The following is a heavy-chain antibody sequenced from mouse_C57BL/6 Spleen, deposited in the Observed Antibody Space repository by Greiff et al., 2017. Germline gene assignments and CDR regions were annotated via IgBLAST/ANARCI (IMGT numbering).Heavy chain of an antibody. Sequence: EVQLQQSGPELVKPGASVKISCKASGYTFTDYYMNWVKQSHGKSLEWIRDINPNNGGTSYNQKFKGKATLTVDKSSSTAYMELRSLTSEDSAVYYCARGEFSKYFDVWGTGTTVTVSS. CDR2: INPNNGGT. J-gene: IGHJ1*03. CDR1: GYTFTDYY. V-gene: IGHV1-26*01. CDR3: ARGEFSKYFDV.